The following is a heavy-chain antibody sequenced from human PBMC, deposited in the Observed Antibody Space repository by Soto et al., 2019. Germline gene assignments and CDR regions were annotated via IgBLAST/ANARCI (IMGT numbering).Heavy chain of an antibody. CDR3: ARDSSGWGLDV. CDR1: GFTFSSYD. J-gene: IGHJ6*02. D-gene: IGHD6-19*01. V-gene: IGHV3-13*04. Sequence: EVQLVESGGGLLQPGGSLTLSCEASGFTFSSYDMHWVRKGTGKGLEWVSYIGTAGDTYYAGSVKGRFTISRENAKNSLYLQMNSLRAGDTAVYYCARDSSGWGLDVWGQGPTVTVSS. CDR2: IGTAGDT.